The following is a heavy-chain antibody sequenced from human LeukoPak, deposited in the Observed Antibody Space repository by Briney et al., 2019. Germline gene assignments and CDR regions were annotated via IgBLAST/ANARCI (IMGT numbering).Heavy chain of an antibody. CDR3: ARGNTLCSGGSCSTNIDY. J-gene: IGHJ4*02. CDR1: GGSISSSSYY. Sequence: SETLSLTCTVSGGSISSSSYYWGWIRQPPGKGLEWIGSIYYSGSTYYNPSLKSRVTMSVDTSKNQFSLKLSSVTAADTAVYYCARGNTLCSGGSCSTNIDYWGQGTLVTVSS. V-gene: IGHV4-39*07. CDR2: IYYSGST. D-gene: IGHD2-15*01.